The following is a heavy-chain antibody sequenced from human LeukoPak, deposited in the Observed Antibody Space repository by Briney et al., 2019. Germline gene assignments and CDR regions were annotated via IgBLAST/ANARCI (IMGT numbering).Heavy chain of an antibody. Sequence: SETLSLICTVSGGSISSSSYYWGWIRQPPGKGLEWIGSIYYSGSTYYNPSLKSRVTISVDTSKNQFSLKLSSVTAADTAVYYCASLYYDFWSGYPKADFDYWSQGTLGTVSS. D-gene: IGHD3-3*01. CDR1: GGSISSSSYY. J-gene: IGHJ4*02. CDR2: IYYSGST. CDR3: ASLYYDFWSGYPKADFDY. V-gene: IGHV4-39*01.